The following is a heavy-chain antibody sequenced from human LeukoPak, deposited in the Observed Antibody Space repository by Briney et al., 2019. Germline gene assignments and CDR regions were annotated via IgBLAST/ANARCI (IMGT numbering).Heavy chain of an antibody. J-gene: IGHJ4*02. V-gene: IGHV1-2*02. CDR2: LNPNSGDT. D-gene: IGHD5-24*01. Sequence: ASVKVSCKASVYTFTDYYMHWVRHAPGQGLEWMGWLNPNSGDTNYAQKFQGRVSMTRDTSISTAYMDLSDLRSDDTAVYYCARGRNIEMTTMSGGSDYWGQGTLVTVSS. CDR3: ARGRNIEMTTMSGGSDY. CDR1: VYTFTDYY.